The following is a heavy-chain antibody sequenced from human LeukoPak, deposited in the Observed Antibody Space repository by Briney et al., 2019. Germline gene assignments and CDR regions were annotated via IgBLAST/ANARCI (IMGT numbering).Heavy chain of an antibody. D-gene: IGHD7-27*01. CDR2: ISCSSSYI. J-gene: IGHJ4*02. CDR3: ARDPLYSRTGGY. V-gene: IGHV3-21*01. Sequence: GGSLRLSCAASGFTFSSYSMNWVRQAPGKGLEWVSSISCSSSYIYYADSVKGLFTISRDNAENSLYLQMNSLRAEDTAVYYCARDPLYSRTGGYWGQGTLVTVSS. CDR1: GFTFSSYS.